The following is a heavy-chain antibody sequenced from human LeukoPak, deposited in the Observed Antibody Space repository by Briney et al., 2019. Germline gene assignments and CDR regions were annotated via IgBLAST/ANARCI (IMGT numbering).Heavy chain of an antibody. V-gene: IGHV4-4*07. Sequence: SETLSLTCTVSGGSISSYYWSWIRQPAGKGLEWIGRIYTSGSTNYNPSLKSQVTMSVDTSKNQSSLKLSSVTAADTAVYYCARAPPGYSSSWLYFQHWGQGTLVTVSS. CDR3: ARAPPGYSSSWLYFQH. CDR1: GGSISSYY. J-gene: IGHJ1*01. D-gene: IGHD6-13*01. CDR2: IYTSGST.